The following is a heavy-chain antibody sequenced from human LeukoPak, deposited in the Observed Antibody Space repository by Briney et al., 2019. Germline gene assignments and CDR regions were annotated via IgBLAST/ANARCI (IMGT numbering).Heavy chain of an antibody. J-gene: IGHJ6*03. CDR1: GFTFSNYW. D-gene: IGHD2-21*02. Sequence: GGSLRLSCAASGFTFSNYWMSWVRQAPGKGLEWVSYISSSGSTIYYADSVKGRFTISRDNAKNSLYLQMNSLRAEDTAVYYCARNKAYCGGDCYLSRYYMDVWGKGTTVTISS. CDR2: ISSSGSTI. V-gene: IGHV3-11*01. CDR3: ARNKAYCGGDCYLSRYYMDV.